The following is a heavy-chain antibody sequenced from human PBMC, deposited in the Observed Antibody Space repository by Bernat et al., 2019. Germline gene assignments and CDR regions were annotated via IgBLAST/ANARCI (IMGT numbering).Heavy chain of an antibody. CDR1: GGSISSYY. CDR2: IYYSGST. V-gene: IGHV4-59*01. CDR3: AALAVVGNYFDY. Sequence: QVQLQESGPGLVTPSETLSLTCTVSGGSISSYYWSWIRQPPGKGLEWIGYIYYSGSTNYNPSLKSRVTISVDTSKNQFSLKLSSVTAADTAVYYCAALAVVGNYFDYWGQGTLVTVSS. D-gene: IGHD6-19*01. J-gene: IGHJ4*02.